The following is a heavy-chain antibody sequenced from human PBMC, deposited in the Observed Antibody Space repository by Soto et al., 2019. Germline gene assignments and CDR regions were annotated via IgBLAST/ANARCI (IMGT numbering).Heavy chain of an antibody. CDR3: ARARLRAVYAFDF. CDR2: SYSNRNT. V-gene: IGHV4-31*03. D-gene: IGHD4-17*01. Sequence: SETLPLTCTLSRVSITSVAYYWTRVRQHPRTGLQRIGYSYSNRNTYFSPSLKSRLTLSIDTSNNHFSLKLSSVTAADTAMYYCARARLRAVYAFDFWGQGTMVT. J-gene: IGHJ3*01. CDR1: RVSITSVAYY.